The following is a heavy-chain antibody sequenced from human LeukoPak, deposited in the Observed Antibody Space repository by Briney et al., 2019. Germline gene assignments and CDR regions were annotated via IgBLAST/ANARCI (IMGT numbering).Heavy chain of an antibody. CDR2: ISSSGSYI. Sequence: GGSLRLSCAASGFTFSSYSMSWVRQAPGKGLEWVSSISSSGSYIYYADSVKGRLTISRDNDKNSLYLQMNSLRAEDTAVYYCARDAIGYCSSTSCYGDYWGQGTLVTVSS. D-gene: IGHD2-2*01. J-gene: IGHJ4*02. CDR1: GFTFSSYS. V-gene: IGHV3-21*01. CDR3: ARDAIGYCSSTSCYGDY.